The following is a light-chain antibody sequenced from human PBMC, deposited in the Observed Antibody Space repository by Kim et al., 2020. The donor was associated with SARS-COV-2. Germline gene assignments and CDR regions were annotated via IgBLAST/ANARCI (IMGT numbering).Light chain of an antibody. J-gene: IGLJ2*01. CDR1: ALPNQY. CDR3: QSTDSSGLHLV. V-gene: IGLV3-25*03. Sequence: SYELTQPPSLSVSPGQTARITCSGDALPNQYAYWYQQKPGQAPVLVIYKNSERPSGIPERFSGSSSGTTVTLTISGVQAQDEADYYCQSTDSSGLHLVFGGGTQLTVL. CDR2: KNS.